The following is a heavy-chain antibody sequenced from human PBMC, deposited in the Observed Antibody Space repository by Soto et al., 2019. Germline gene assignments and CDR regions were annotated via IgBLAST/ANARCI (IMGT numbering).Heavy chain of an antibody. Sequence: QVLLVQSGTEVKKPGSSVKVSCQASGGTSSDYALTWVRQAPGQGLEWMGGIIPIFGTANYARRFQGRVSITADESSSTAYMELSSLKSEDTAVYYCAGSFKYGSGTFDALDVWGHGTMVMVSS. CDR2: IIPIFGTA. J-gene: IGHJ3*01. V-gene: IGHV1-69*01. CDR1: GGTSSDYA. D-gene: IGHD3-10*01. CDR3: AGSFKYGSGTFDALDV.